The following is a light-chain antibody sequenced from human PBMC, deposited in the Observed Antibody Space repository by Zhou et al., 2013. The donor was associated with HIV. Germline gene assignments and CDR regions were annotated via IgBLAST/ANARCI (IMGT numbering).Light chain of an antibody. V-gene: IGKV3D-15*01. J-gene: IGKJ2*01. CDR3: QQYANSPQT. CDR2: GAS. Sequence: EIVMTQSPATLSVSPGERATLSCRASQSLSGDLAWYQQKPGQAPRLLVYGASTRATGIPDRFTGSGSGTDFTLTFTTLGPEDFAVYYCQQYANSPQTFGQGTKVEIK. CDR1: QSLSGD.